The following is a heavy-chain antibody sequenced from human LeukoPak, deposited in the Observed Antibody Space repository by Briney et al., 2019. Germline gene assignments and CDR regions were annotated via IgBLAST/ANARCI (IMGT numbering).Heavy chain of an antibody. CDR2: IYHSGST. V-gene: IGHV4-38-2*01. Sequence: SETLSVTCAVSGYSISSGYYWGWIRQPPGKGLEWIGSIYHSGSTNYNPSLKSRVTISVDTSKNQFYLKLSSVTAADTAVYYCARTPYDSSGRDFDYWGQGTLVTVSS. J-gene: IGHJ4*02. D-gene: IGHD3-22*01. CDR3: ARTPYDSSGRDFDY. CDR1: GYSISSGYY.